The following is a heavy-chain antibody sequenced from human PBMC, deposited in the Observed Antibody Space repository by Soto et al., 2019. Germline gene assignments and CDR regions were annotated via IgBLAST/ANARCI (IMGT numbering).Heavy chain of an antibody. CDR1: GYSITSDYY. CDR3: AKKGYYPSGKINLFDS. J-gene: IGHJ4*02. D-gene: IGHD3-10*01. Sequence: TCAVSGYSITSDYYWGWIRQPPGKGLEWIGSIYSGSTYYNPSLKSRVTISVDTSKNQFSLRLTSVTAADTAMYYCAKKGYYPSGKINLFDSWGQGTLVTVSS. CDR2: IYSGST. V-gene: IGHV4-38-2*01.